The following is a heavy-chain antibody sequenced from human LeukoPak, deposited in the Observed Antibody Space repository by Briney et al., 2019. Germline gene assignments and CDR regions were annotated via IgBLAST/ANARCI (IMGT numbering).Heavy chain of an antibody. CDR3: ARDGGSY. V-gene: IGHV3-30*04. Sequence: PGRSLRLSCAASGFTFSTYAMDWVRQAPGKGLEWVAVISYDGTNKYYRDSVKGRLTISRDNSKNTVYLQMNSPRVEDTAVYYCARDGGSYWGQGTLVTGSS. J-gene: IGHJ4*02. CDR1: GFTFSTYA. D-gene: IGHD3-16*01. CDR2: ISYDGTNK.